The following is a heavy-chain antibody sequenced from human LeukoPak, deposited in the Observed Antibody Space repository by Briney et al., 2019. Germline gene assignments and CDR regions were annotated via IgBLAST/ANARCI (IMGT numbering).Heavy chain of an antibody. CDR1: GFTFSSYW. J-gene: IGHJ6*03. D-gene: IGHD3-10*01. V-gene: IGHV3-7*01. Sequence: GGSLRLSCAASGFTFSSYWMSWVRQAPGKGLEWVANIKQDGSEKYYVDSVKGRFTISRDNAKNSLYLQMNSLRAEDSALYYCARADYASGYYYYYYMDIWGKGTTVTISS. CDR3: ARADYASGYYYYYYMDI. CDR2: IKQDGSEK.